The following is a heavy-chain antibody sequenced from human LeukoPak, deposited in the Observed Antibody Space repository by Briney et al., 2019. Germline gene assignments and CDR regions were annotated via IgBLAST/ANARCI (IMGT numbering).Heavy chain of an antibody. J-gene: IGHJ5*02. CDR1: GFTFNNYI. V-gene: IGHV3-21*01. D-gene: IGHD1-26*01. CDR3: ARHFKGGSQAWFDP. CDR2: ISSSSDYI. Sequence: PGGSLRLSCAASGFTFNNYIMNWVRQAPGKGLEWVSSISSSSDYIYYADSEKGRFTISRDNAKNSLYLQMNSLRAEDTAVYYCARHFKGGSQAWFDPWGQGTLVTVSS.